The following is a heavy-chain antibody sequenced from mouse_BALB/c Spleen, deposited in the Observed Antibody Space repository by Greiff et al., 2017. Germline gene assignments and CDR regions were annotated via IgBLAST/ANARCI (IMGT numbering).Heavy chain of an antibody. V-gene: IGHV14-3*02. J-gene: IGHJ3*01. CDR1: GFNIKDTY. D-gene: IGHD2-2*01. CDR2: IDPANGNT. Sequence: VQLQQSGAELVKPGASVKFSCTASGFNIKDTYMHWVKQRPEQGLEWIGRIDPANGNTKYDPKFQGKATITAATSSNTAYLQLSSLTSEDTAVYYCARGGGYDVAWFAYWGQGTLVTVSA. CDR3: ARGGGYDVAWFAY.